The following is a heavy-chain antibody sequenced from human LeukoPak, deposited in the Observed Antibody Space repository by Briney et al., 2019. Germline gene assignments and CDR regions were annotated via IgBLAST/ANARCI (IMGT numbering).Heavy chain of an antibody. Sequence: ASVKVSCKASGYTFTSYYMHWVRQAPRQGLEWMGIINPSGGSTSYAQKFQGRVTMTRDTSTSTVYMELSSLRSEDTAVYYCARDLSHYDSSGYSPGPFDYWGQGTLVTVSS. D-gene: IGHD3-22*01. CDR2: INPSGGST. V-gene: IGHV1-46*01. CDR3: ARDLSHYDSSGYSPGPFDY. CDR1: GYTFTSYY. J-gene: IGHJ4*02.